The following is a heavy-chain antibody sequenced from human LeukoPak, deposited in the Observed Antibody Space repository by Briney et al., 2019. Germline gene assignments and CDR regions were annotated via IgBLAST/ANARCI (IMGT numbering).Heavy chain of an antibody. CDR3: ATGPPAFGMVRGPTYYFDY. J-gene: IGHJ4*02. V-gene: IGHV1-24*01. Sequence: ASVKVSCKVSGYTLTELSMHWVRQAPGKGLEWMGGFDPEDGETIYAQKFQGRVTMTEDTSTDTAYMELSSLRSEDTAVYYCATGPPAFGMVRGPTYYFDYWGQGTLVTVSS. D-gene: IGHD3-10*01. CDR1: GYTLTELS. CDR2: FDPEDGET.